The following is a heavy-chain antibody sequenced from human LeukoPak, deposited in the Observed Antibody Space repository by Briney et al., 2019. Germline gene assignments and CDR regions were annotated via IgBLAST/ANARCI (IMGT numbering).Heavy chain of an antibody. CDR2: ISYDGSNK. J-gene: IGHJ4*02. CDR1: GFTFSSYG. D-gene: IGHD2-21*01. Sequence: GGSLRLSCAASGFTFSSYGMHWVRQAPGKGLEWVAVISYDGSNKYYADSVKGRFTISGDNSKNTLYLQMNSLRAEDTAVYYCAHSFPGGDYFDYWGQGTLVTVSS. V-gene: IGHV3-30*03. CDR3: AHSFPGGDYFDY.